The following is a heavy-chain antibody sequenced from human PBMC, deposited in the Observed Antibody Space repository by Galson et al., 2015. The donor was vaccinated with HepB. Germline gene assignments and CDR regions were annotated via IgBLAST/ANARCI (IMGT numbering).Heavy chain of an antibody. CDR1: GGSFSGYY. Sequence: SETLSLTCAVYGGSFSGYYWSWIRQPPGKGLEWIGEINHSGSTNYNPSLKSRVTISVDTSKNQFSLKLSSVTAADTAVYYCARGQQLVGVDYWGQGTLVTVSS. CDR2: INHSGST. V-gene: IGHV4-34*01. D-gene: IGHD6-13*01. J-gene: IGHJ4*02. CDR3: ARGQQLVGVDY.